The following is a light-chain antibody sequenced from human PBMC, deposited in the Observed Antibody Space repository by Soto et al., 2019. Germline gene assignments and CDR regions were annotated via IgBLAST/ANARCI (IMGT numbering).Light chain of an antibody. V-gene: IGKV3-20*01. CDR3: QQYRISLWT. CDR2: DAS. CDR1: QTVRNNY. J-gene: IGKJ1*01. Sequence: SQSPGTVSLTPGERATHSCRASQTVRNNYLAWYQQKPGQAPRLLIYDASSRATGIPDRFSGGGSGTDFTLTISRLEPEDSVVYYCQQYRISLWTLRHGT.